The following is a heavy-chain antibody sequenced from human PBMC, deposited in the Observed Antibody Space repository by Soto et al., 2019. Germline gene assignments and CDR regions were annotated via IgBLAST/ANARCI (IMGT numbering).Heavy chain of an antibody. Sequence: SETLSLTCTVSGGSISSSSYYWGWIRQPPGKGLEWIGSIYYSGSTYYNPSLKSRVTISVDTSKNQFSLKLSSVTAADTAVYYCARLFEYSGYDLFDYWGQGTLVTVSS. D-gene: IGHD5-12*01. J-gene: IGHJ4*02. CDR3: ARLFEYSGYDLFDY. CDR2: IYYSGST. V-gene: IGHV4-39*01. CDR1: GGSISSSSYY.